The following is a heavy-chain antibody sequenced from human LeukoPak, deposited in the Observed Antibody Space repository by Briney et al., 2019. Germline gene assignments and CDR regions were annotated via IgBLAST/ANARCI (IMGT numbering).Heavy chain of an antibody. CDR1: GYTSTSPD. J-gene: IGHJ3*02. V-gene: IGHV1-8*01. CDR3: ARYTQHYGFDI. CDR2: MNPRDNT. D-gene: IGHD3-3*02. Sequence: ASVTVSCKASGYTSTSPDINWVRQAAGRGLEWLGWMNPRDNTGYAQKFQGRVTLTRDKSINTAYMELSSLRSEDTAVYYCARYTQHYGFDIWGQGTMVTVSA.